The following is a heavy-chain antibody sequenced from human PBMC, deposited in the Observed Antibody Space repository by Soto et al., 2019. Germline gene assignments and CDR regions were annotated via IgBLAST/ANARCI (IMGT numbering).Heavy chain of an antibody. D-gene: IGHD3-10*01. Sequence: QITLKESGPTLVKPTQTLTLTCTFSGFSLSSSGVGVGWFRQPPGEALEWLALIYWSDNKRYNPSLRTRITITKDTTKNQVVLALTNMDPVDTATYYCAHGLEGTWYFDVWGRGTLVTVSP. CDR2: IYWSDNK. V-gene: IGHV2-5*01. CDR1: GFSLSSSGVG. J-gene: IGHJ2*01. CDR3: AHGLEGTWYFDV.